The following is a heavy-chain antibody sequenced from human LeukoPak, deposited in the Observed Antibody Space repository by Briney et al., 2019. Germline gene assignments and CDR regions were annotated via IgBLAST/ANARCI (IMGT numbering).Heavy chain of an antibody. CDR1: GFTFDDYA. CDR2: ISWNSGSI. D-gene: IGHD3-10*01. Sequence: PGGSLRLSCAASGFTFDDYAMHWVRQAPGKGLEWVSGISWNSGSIGYADSVKGRFTISRDNAKNSLYLQMNSLRAEDTALYYCAKGLRYYYGSGIWDWGQGTLVTVSS. V-gene: IGHV3-9*01. CDR3: AKGLRYYYGSGIWD. J-gene: IGHJ4*02.